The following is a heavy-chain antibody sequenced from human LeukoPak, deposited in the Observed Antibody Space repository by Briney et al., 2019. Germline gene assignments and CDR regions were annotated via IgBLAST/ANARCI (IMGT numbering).Heavy chain of an antibody. CDR1: GFTFSDYE. Sequence: GRSLRLSCAASGFTFSDYEMNWVRQAPGKGLEWISYISTAGSTKYYAESVKGRFTISRDNAKDSLYLQMNSLRAGDTAVYYCARSGVNCSSTSCPEGYFDYWGQGTLVTVSS. J-gene: IGHJ4*02. CDR3: ARSGVNCSSTSCPEGYFDY. D-gene: IGHD2-2*01. V-gene: IGHV3-48*03. CDR2: ISTAGSTK.